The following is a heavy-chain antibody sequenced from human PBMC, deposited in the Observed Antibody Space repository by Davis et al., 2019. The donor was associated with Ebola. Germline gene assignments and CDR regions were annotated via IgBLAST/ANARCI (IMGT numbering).Heavy chain of an antibody. CDR1: GFTFSNAW. CDR3: TTLSTMTTVYFDL. D-gene: IGHD4-17*01. V-gene: IGHV3-15*01. CDR2: IKKKTEGGTT. J-gene: IGHJ2*01. Sequence: GESLKISCAASGFTFSNAWMSWVRQAPGKGLEWVGRIKKKTEGGTTDYAAPVKGRFAMSRDDSKNTLYLQMNSLKIEDTAVYYCTTLSTMTTVYFDLWGRGTLVTVSS.